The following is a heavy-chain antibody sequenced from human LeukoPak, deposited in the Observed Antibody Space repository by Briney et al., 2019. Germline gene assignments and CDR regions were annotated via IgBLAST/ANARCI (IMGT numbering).Heavy chain of an antibody. CDR3: ARDRKYYYHMDV. CDR2: INHSGST. V-gene: IGHV4-34*01. J-gene: IGHJ6*03. CDR1: GGSFGGYY. D-gene: IGHD1-14*01. Sequence: SETLSLTCAVYGGSFGGYYWSWIRQPPGKGLEWIGEINHSGSTNYNPSLKSRVTISVDTSKNQFSLNLTSLTAADTAVYYCARDRKYYYHMDVWGKGTTVTVSS.